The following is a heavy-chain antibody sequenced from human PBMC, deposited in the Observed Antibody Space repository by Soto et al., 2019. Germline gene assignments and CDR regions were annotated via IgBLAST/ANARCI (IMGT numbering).Heavy chain of an antibody. D-gene: IGHD2-2*01. J-gene: IGHJ4*02. V-gene: IGHV3-7*03. CDR3: VKDGGYCSSSTCYSPRNHYFDS. Sequence: GGSLRLSCAASGFIFSDYWMSWVRQAPGKGPEWVANIKFDGSEKQYVDSVRGRFTISRDNSRNSLFLQMNSLRVGDTAVYYCVKDGGYCSSSTCYSPRNHYFDSWGQGTLVTVSS. CDR2: IKFDGSEK. CDR1: GFIFSDYW.